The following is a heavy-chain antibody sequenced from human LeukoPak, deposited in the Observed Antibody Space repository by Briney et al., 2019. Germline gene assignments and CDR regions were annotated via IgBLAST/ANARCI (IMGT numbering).Heavy chain of an antibody. CDR1: GYTFTSYY. CDR3: ARGGGIAVAGTTTPFDS. J-gene: IGHJ4*02. D-gene: IGHD6-19*01. Sequence: ASVKVSCKASGYTFTSYYIHWVRQAPGQGLEWMGVINPSGGSTSYAQKFQGRVTMTRDTSTSTVYMELSSLRSDDTAVFYCARGGGIAVAGTTTPFDSWGQGTLVTVSS. CDR2: INPSGGST. V-gene: IGHV1-46*01.